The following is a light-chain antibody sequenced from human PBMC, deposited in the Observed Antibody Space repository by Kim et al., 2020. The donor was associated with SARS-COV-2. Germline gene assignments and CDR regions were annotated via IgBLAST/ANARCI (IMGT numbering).Light chain of an antibody. CDR2: EVT. J-gene: IGLJ3*02. CDR3: SSDTSSYTWV. CDR1: SSDVGGHNF. Sequence: QSALTQPPSVSGSPGQSITISCTGTSSDVGGHNFVSWYQQHPGKAPKVMIYEVTKRPSGVANRFSGSKSGNTASLTISGLQAEDEADYYCSSDTSSYTWVFGGGTQLTVL. V-gene: IGLV2-14*01.